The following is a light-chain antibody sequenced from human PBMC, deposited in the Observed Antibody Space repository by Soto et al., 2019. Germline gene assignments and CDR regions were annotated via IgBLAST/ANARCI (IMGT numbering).Light chain of an antibody. Sequence: QSVLTQPASVSGSPGQSITISCTGTSSDVDVYSYVSWYQQHPGKAPKLMIYEVSNRPSGISDRFSGSMSGNTASLTISGLQAEDEADYYCSSITSTSAVVFGGGTKVTVL. J-gene: IGLJ3*02. CDR3: SSITSTSAVV. CDR2: EVS. V-gene: IGLV2-14*01. CDR1: SSDVDVYSY.